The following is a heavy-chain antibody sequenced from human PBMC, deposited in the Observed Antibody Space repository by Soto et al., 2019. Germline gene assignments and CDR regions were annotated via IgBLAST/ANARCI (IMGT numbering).Heavy chain of an antibody. CDR3: ARGYSYGPNWLDP. D-gene: IGHD5-18*01. CDR1: GGSISSYY. CDR2: IYYSGST. V-gene: IGHV4-59*01. Sequence: SETLSLTCTVSGGSISSYYLSWIRQPPGKGLEWIGYIYYSGSTNYNPSLKSRVTISVDTSKNQFSLKLSSVTAADTAVYYCARGYSYGPNWLDPWGQGTLVTVSS. J-gene: IGHJ5*02.